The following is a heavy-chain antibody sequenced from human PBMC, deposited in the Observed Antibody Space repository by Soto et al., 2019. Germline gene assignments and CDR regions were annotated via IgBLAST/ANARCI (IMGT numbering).Heavy chain of an antibody. D-gene: IGHD2-15*01. CDR2: ISYDGSNK. Sequence: GGSLRLSCAASGFTFSSYGMHWVRQAPGKGLEWVAVISYDGSNKYYADSVKGRFTISRDNSKNTLYLQMNSLRAEDTAVYYCAKVRAGYCSGGSCYTGVQYYYYGMDVWGQGTTVTVSS. CDR3: AKVRAGYCSGGSCYTGVQYYYYGMDV. CDR1: GFTFSSYG. V-gene: IGHV3-30*18. J-gene: IGHJ6*02.